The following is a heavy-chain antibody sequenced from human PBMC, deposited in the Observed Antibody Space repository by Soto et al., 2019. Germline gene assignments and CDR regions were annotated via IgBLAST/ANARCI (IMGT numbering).Heavy chain of an antibody. D-gene: IGHD2-2*01. CDR3: PRDCSSSSCYGYFQH. CDR1: GFTFSDYY. V-gene: IGHV3-11*01. CDR2: ISGSGSTI. Sequence: VQLVESGGGLVKPGGSLRLSCAASGFTFSDYYMSWIRQAPGKGLEWVSHISGSGSTIYFADSVKGRFTISRDNAKNSLYLQMNSLRAEHTAVSYCPRDCSSSSCYGYFQHWGEGSRVTVSS. J-gene: IGHJ1*01.